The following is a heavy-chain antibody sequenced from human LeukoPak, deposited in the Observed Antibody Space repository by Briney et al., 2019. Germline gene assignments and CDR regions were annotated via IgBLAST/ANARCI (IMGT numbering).Heavy chain of an antibody. Sequence: GESLKISCKGSGYSFTNYWIGWVRQMPGKGLEWMGIIYPGDSDTRYSPSFQGQVTISADKSISTAYLQWSSLKASDTAMYYCARISSSWLNYFDYWGQGTLVTVSS. CDR3: ARISSSWLNYFDY. D-gene: IGHD6-13*01. CDR1: GYSFTNYW. V-gene: IGHV5-51*01. CDR2: IYPGDSDT. J-gene: IGHJ4*02.